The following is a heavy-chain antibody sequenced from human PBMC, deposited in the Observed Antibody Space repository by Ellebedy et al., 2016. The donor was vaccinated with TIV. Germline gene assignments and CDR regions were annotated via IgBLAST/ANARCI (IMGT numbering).Heavy chain of an antibody. J-gene: IGHJ4*02. Sequence: GGSLRLXCAASGFTFSTYWMNWVRQAPGKGLEWVANIKEDGSAKYYVDSVKGRFTISRDNAKYSLYLQMNSLRAEDTAVYYCARDPYGDYYFDHWGRGTLVTVSS. CDR1: GFTFSTYW. D-gene: IGHD4-17*01. V-gene: IGHV3-7*01. CDR2: IKEDGSAK. CDR3: ARDPYGDYYFDH.